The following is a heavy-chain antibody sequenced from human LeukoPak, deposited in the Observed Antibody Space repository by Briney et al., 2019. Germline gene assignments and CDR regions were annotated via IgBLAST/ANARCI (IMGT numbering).Heavy chain of an antibody. V-gene: IGHV1-69*01. CDR2: IIPIFGTA. Sequence: GSSVKVSCKASGGTFSSYAISWVRRAPGQGLEWMGGIIPIFGTANYAQKFQGRVTITADESTSTAYMELSSLRSEDTAVYYCARGVLYCSSTSCYRWFDPWGQGTLVTVSS. CDR3: ARGVLYCSSTSCYRWFDP. CDR1: GGTFSSYA. J-gene: IGHJ5*02. D-gene: IGHD2-2*01.